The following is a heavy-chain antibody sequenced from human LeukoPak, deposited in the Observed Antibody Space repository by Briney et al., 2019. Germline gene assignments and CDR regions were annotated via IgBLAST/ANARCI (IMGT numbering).Heavy chain of an antibody. J-gene: IGHJ4*02. Sequence: GESLKISCKGSGYSFTSYWIGWVRQLPEKGLEWLGIIYPGASDTRYSPSFQGQVTISADKSISTAYLQWSSLNASDTAMYYCARHDYGGNSSPFDYWGQGTLVTVSS. V-gene: IGHV5-51*01. D-gene: IGHD4-23*01. CDR2: IYPGASDT. CDR3: ARHDYGGNSSPFDY. CDR1: GYSFTSYW.